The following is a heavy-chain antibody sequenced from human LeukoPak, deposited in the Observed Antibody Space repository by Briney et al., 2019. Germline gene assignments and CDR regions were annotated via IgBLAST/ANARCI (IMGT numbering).Heavy chain of an antibody. V-gene: IGHV1-3*01. CDR2: INAGNGNT. J-gene: IGHJ3*02. CDR3: ARDSEPAAAILDAFDI. D-gene: IGHD2-2*01. CDR1: GYTFTSYA. Sequence: GASVNVSCKASGYTFTSYAMHWVRQAPGQRLEWMGWINAGNGNTKYSQKFQGRVTITRDTSASTAYMELSSLRSEDTAVYYCARDSEPAAAILDAFDIWGQGTMVTVSS.